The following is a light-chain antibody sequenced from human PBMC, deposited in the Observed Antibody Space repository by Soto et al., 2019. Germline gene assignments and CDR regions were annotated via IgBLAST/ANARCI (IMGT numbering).Light chain of an antibody. V-gene: IGKV3-20*01. J-gene: IGKJ2*01. CDR1: QSVSSDN. Sequence: EIVLTQSPGTLSLSPGERATLSCRASQSVSSDNLAWYQQTPGQAPRLVIYVASSRATGIPDRFSGGGSGTDFTLTSSRLEPEDFAVYYCQQYGSSPYTFGQGTKVDIK. CDR2: VAS. CDR3: QQYGSSPYT.